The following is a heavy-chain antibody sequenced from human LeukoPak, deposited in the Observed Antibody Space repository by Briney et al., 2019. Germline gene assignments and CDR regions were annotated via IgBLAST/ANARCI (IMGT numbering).Heavy chain of an antibody. CDR1: GFTFSDYY. CDR3: ARARGYYDSSGWVDFDY. D-gene: IGHD3-22*01. CDR2: ISSSGSTI. J-gene: IGHJ4*02. V-gene: IGHV3-11*04. Sequence: SGGSLRLSCAASGFTFSDYYMSWIRQAPGKGLEWVSYISSSGSTIYYADSVKGRFTISRDNAKNSLYLQMNSLRAEDTAVYYCARARGYYDSSGWVDFDYWGQGTLVTVSS.